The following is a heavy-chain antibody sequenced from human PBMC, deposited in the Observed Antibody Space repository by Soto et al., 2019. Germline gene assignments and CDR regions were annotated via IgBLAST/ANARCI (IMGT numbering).Heavy chain of an antibody. D-gene: IGHD5-18*01. CDR2: INSDGST. CDR1: GFLVNSAY. Sequence: EVQLVESGGGLIPPGGSLRLSCAASGFLVNSAYMTWVRQAPGKGLEWLSMINSDGSTLYAESVKGRFTISRDNSKNRLDLQMISLRAEDTAMYYCARSGYSVAWGYWGQGTLVIVTS. V-gene: IGHV3-53*01. J-gene: IGHJ4*02. CDR3: ARSGYSVAWGY.